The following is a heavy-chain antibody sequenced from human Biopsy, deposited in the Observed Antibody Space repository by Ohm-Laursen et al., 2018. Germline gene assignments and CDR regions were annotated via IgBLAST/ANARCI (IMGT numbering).Heavy chain of an antibody. Sequence: GTLSLTCAVYGGSFSGYYWSWIRQPPGKGLEWVGEINHRGSTNYNPSLKSRVTISVDTSKNQFSLKLRSVTTADTAVYYCVRGVDYYDPYHYYALDVWGQGTTVTVSS. D-gene: IGHD3-22*01. CDR2: INHRGST. J-gene: IGHJ6*02. CDR1: GGSFSGYY. CDR3: VRGVDYYDPYHYYALDV. V-gene: IGHV4-34*01.